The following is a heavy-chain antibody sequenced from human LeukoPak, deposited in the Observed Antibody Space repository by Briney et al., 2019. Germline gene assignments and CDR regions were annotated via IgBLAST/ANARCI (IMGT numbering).Heavy chain of an antibody. V-gene: IGHV4-31*03. Sequence: SQTLSLTCTVSGGVISSGGDYWSWIRQHPGKGLEWIGYIYYSGSISYNPSLKSRVTMSVDTSNAQFSLNLTSVTAADTAVYSCARSTVAMFSGFDIWGQGTMVTVSS. CDR2: IYYSGSI. J-gene: IGHJ3*02. CDR3: ARSTVAMFSGFDI. CDR1: GGVISSGGDY. D-gene: IGHD4-17*01.